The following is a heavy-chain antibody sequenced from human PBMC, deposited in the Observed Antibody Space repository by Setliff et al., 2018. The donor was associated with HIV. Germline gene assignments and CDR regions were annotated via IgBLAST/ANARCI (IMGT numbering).Heavy chain of an antibody. CDR2: FYYSWNT. D-gene: IGHD6-19*01. Sequence: PSETLSLTCTVSGASIGRRSDCWGWIRQPPGKGLEWIGSFYYSWNTYYNPSLKSRVTISVDTSKNQFSLRLSSVTVADTAVYYCASGQWLEHAFDIWGQGTVVTVSS. J-gene: IGHJ3*02. V-gene: IGHV4-39*01. CDR3: ASGQWLEHAFDI. CDR1: GASIGRRSDC.